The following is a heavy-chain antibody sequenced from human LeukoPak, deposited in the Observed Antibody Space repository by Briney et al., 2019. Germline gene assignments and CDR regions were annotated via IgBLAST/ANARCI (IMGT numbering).Heavy chain of an antibody. CDR3: ARVPWRLQYFDY. Sequence: SETLSLTCTVSGGSISSSSYYWGWIRQPPGKGLEWIGYIYYSGSTYYNPSLKSRVTISVDTSKIQFSLKLNSVTAADTAVYYCARVPWRLQYFDYWGQGTLVTVSS. CDR1: GGSISSSSYY. CDR2: IYYSGST. D-gene: IGHD4-11*01. V-gene: IGHV4-30-4*08. J-gene: IGHJ4*02.